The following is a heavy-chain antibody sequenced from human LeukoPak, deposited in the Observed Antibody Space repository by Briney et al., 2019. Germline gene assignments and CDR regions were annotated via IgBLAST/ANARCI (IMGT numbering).Heavy chain of an antibody. V-gene: IGHV3-23*01. CDR2: ISGSGGTT. J-gene: IGHJ3*02. D-gene: IGHD2-21*02. CDR3: AKTPGWRLNDVFDI. Sequence: PGGSLRLSCAASGFTFSSYAMSWVRQGPGKGLEWVSAISGSGGTTYDADSVKGRFTISRDNSKNTLYLQMNSLRAEDTAVYYRAKTPGWRLNDVFDIWGQGTMVTVSS. CDR1: GFTFSSYA.